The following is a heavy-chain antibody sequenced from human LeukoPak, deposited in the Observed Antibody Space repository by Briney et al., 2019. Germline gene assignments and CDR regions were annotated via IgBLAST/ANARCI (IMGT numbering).Heavy chain of an antibody. J-gene: IGHJ4*02. Sequence: GGSLRLSCAASGLTFSSYAMSWVRQAPGKGLEWVSGISNIGIGTYYADSVKGRFTISRDNSKNTLYLQMNSLRAEDTAVYYCAKFRHRAVAGTGTGYWGQGTLVTVSS. D-gene: IGHD6-19*01. V-gene: IGHV3-23*01. CDR1: GLTFSSYA. CDR3: AKFRHRAVAGTGTGY. CDR2: ISNIGIGT.